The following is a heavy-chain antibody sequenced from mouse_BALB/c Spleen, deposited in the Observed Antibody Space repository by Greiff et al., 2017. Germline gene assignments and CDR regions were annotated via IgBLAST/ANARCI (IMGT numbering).Heavy chain of an antibody. CDR1: GFTFSRLG. J-gene: IGHJ3*01. Sequence: EVKLVESGGDLVKPGGSLKLSCAASGFTFSRLGMSLVRQTPDKRLEWVATISSGGSYTYYPDSVKGRFTISRDNAKNTLYLQMSSLKSEDTAMYYCAREGLRLQFAYWGQGTLVTVSA. CDR2: ISSGGSYT. CDR3: AREGLRLQFAY. V-gene: IGHV5-6*01. D-gene: IGHD1-2*01.